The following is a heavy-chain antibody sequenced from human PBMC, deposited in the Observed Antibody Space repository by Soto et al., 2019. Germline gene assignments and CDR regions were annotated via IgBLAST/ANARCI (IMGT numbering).Heavy chain of an antibody. J-gene: IGHJ4*02. CDR3: ARLLTAAAHTDY. V-gene: IGHV4-34*01. CDR1: GGSFSGYY. Sequence: SETLSLTCAVYGGSFSGYYWSWIRQPPGKGLEWIGEINHSGSTNYNPSLKSRVTISVDTSKNQFSLKLISVTAADTAVYYCARLLTAAAHTDYWGQGTLVTVSS. D-gene: IGHD6-13*01. CDR2: INHSGST.